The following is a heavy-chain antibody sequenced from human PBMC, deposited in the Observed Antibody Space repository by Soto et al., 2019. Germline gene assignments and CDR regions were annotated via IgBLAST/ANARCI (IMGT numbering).Heavy chain of an antibody. V-gene: IGHV3-23*01. CDR3: AKHPFTSWHFEGFDY. J-gene: IGHJ4*02. Sequence: EVQLLESGGGLVQPGGSLRLSCAASGFTFSSYAMSWVRLAPGKGLEWVSAISGSGGSTYYADSVKGRFTISRDNSKNTLYLQMNSLRADDTAVYYCAKHPFTSWHFEGFDYWGQGTLVTVSS. CDR2: ISGSGGST. CDR1: GFTFSSYA. D-gene: IGHD2-2*01.